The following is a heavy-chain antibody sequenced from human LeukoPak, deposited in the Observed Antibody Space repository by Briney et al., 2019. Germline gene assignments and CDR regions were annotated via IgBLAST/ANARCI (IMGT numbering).Heavy chain of an antibody. CDR2: ISYDGSNK. J-gene: IGHJ5*02. D-gene: IGHD2-2*01. CDR1: GFTFSSYA. V-gene: IGHV3-30-3*01. Sequence: GGSLRLSCAASGFTFSSYAMHWVRQAPGKGLEWVAVISYDGSNKYYADSVKGRFTISRDNSKNTLYLQMNSLRAEDTAVYYCARAPTLFCSSTSCYDWFDPWGQGTLVTVSS. CDR3: ARAPTLFCSSTSCYDWFDP.